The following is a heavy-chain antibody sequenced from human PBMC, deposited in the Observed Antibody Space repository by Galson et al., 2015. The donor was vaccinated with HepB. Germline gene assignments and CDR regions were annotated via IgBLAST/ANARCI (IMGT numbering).Heavy chain of an antibody. V-gene: IGHV3-30*03. CDR2: ISYDGSNK. D-gene: IGHD3-22*01. CDR3: GPDYYDSSCYDLKPLDY. CDR1: GFTFSSYG. J-gene: IGHJ4*02. Sequence: SLRLSCAASGFTFSSYGMHWVRKAPGKGLEWVAVISYDGSNKYYADSVKGRFTISRDDSKNTLYLQMNSLRAEDTAVYYCGPDYYDSSCYDLKPLDYWGQGSLVTVSS.